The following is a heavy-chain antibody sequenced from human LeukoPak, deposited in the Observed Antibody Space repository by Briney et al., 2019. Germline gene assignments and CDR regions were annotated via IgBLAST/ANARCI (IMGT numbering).Heavy chain of an antibody. V-gene: IGHV3-7*04. CDR2: TNQDGRAK. J-gene: IGHJ4*02. Sequence: GGSPRLSCTASGLTISNYWMNGVRQAPGKGLEWVANTNQDGRAKYYVDSVKGRFTISRDNAKNSVYLQMNSLRVEDTAVYYCSGSSGYWGQGTLVTVSS. CDR3: SGSSGY. CDR1: GLTISNYW.